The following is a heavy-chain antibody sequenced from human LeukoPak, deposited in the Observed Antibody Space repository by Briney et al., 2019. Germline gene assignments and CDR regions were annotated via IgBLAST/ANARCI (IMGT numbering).Heavy chain of an antibody. J-gene: IGHJ4*02. D-gene: IGHD3-10*01. CDR1: GYTFTSYY. V-gene: IGHV1-46*01. CDR2: INPSGGST. Sequence: ASVNVSCKASGYTFTSYYMHWVRQAPGQGLEWMGIINPSGGSTSYAQKFQGRVTMTRDTSTSTVYMELSSLRSEDTAVYYCAREVTLFTMVRGVPTTPKPFDYWGQGTLVTVSS. CDR3: AREVTLFTMVRGVPTTPKPFDY.